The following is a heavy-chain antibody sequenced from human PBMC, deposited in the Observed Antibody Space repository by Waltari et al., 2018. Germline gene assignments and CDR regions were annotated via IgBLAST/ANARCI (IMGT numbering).Heavy chain of an antibody. D-gene: IGHD2-2*01. CDR1: GGSISSSSYY. V-gene: IGHV4-39*07. CDR3: ARDKVWYQLLPYYYGMDV. J-gene: IGHJ6*02. CDR2: IYYSGST. Sequence: QLQLQESGPGLVKPSETLSLTCTVSGGSISSSSYYWGWIRQPPGKGLEWIGSIYYSGSTYYNPSLKSRVTISVDTSKNQFSLKLSSVTAADTAVYYCARDKVWYQLLPYYYGMDVWGQGTTVTVSS.